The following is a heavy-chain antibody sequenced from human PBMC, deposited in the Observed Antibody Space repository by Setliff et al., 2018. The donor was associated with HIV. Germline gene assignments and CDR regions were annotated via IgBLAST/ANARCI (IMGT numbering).Heavy chain of an antibody. J-gene: IGHJ4*02. D-gene: IGHD5-12*01. V-gene: IGHV3-74*01. CDR1: GFTFGRFW. CDR3: HSGYDTEEQSYFDY. CDR2: VNRDGSST. Sequence: GESLKISCAASGFTFGRFWMLWVRQAPGKGVVWVSRVNRDGSSTTYADSVKDRFTISRDNAKNTLYLQMNSLRAEDTGVYYCHSGYDTEEQSYFDYWGQGALVTVSS.